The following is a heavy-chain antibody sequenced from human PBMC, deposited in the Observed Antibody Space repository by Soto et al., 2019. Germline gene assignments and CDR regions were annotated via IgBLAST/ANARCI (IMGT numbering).Heavy chain of an antibody. Sequence: AESLTVCCKVSGYMFTNYCIGWVLQMHGKGLEWMGIIYPGDSDTKYSPSFQGQVTISADKSITTAYLQWSSLKASDTAMYYCASLSYYDSSGAFDYWGQRPMVTVSS. CDR1: GYMFTNYC. CDR3: ASLSYYDSSGAFDY. D-gene: IGHD3-22*01. V-gene: IGHV5-51*01. CDR2: IYPGDSDT. J-gene: IGHJ4*02.